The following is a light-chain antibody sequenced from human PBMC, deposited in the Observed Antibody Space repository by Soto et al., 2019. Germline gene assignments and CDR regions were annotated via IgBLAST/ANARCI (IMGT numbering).Light chain of an antibody. Sequence: DIVMTQSPDSLAVSLGERATINCKSSQSVLYSSNNKNYLAWYEQKPGQPPKLLIYWAFTRESGVPDRFSGSGSGTDFTLTISSLQAEDVAVYYCQQYYDAPQNFGQGTKVEIK. V-gene: IGKV4-1*01. J-gene: IGKJ1*01. CDR3: QQYYDAPQN. CDR2: WAF. CDR1: QSVLYSSNNKNY.